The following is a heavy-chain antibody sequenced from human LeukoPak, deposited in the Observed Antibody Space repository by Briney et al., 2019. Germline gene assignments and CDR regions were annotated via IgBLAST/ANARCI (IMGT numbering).Heavy chain of an antibody. CDR1: GGSLNNYSYY. CDR2: IYYSGST. J-gene: IGHJ4*02. CDR3: ARVGGSGYTGVPDY. Sequence: PSETLSLTCTVSGGSLNNYSYYWGWIRQPPGKGLEWIGSIYYSGSTYYNPSLKSRVTISVDTSKNQFSLKLTSVTAADTAVYYCARVGGSGYTGVPDYWGQGTLVTVSS. D-gene: IGHD5-12*01. V-gene: IGHV4-39*07.